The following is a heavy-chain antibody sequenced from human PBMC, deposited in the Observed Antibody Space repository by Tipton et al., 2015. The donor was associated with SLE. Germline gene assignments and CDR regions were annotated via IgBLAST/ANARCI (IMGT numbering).Heavy chain of an antibody. CDR1: GFTFSSHT. CDR2: ISYDGSNK. Sequence: SLRLSCAASGFTFSSHTMHWVRQAPGKGLEWVAVISYDGSNKYYADSVKGRFTISRDNSKNTLYLQMNSLRAEDTAVYYCARFSALRLFFDYWGQGTLVTVSS. CDR3: ARFSALRLFFDY. V-gene: IGHV3-30-3*01. D-gene: IGHD2-21*02. J-gene: IGHJ4*02.